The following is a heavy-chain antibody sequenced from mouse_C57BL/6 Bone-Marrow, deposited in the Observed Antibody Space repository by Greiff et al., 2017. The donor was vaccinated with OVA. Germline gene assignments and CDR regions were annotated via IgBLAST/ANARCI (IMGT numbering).Heavy chain of an antibody. V-gene: IGHV1-76*01. CDR3: ARSGRLRDYFDY. J-gene: IGHJ2*01. CDR2: IYPGSGNV. D-gene: IGHD2-2*01. CDR1: GYTFTDYY. Sequence: QVQLQQSGAELVRPGASVKLSCKASGYTFTDYYISWVKPRPGQGLEWIARIYPGSGNVYYNEKFKGKATLTAEKSSSTAYMQLSSLTSYDSAVYVCARSGRLRDYFDYWGQGTTLTVSS.